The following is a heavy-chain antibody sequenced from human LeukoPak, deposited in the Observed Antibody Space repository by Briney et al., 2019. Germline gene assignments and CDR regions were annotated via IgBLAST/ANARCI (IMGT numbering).Heavy chain of an antibody. V-gene: IGHV3-23*01. CDR1: GFTFSSYA. D-gene: IGHD4-17*01. J-gene: IGHJ3*02. CDR2: IRGSGGST. CDR3: AKDQAVTTSGAFDI. Sequence: GGSLRLSCTASGFTFSSYAMSWVPQAPGKGVEGVSAIRGSGGSTFYAVSVKARFTLHRDNYKHTVYVQVKTQRAEDTAVYYCAKDQAVTTSGAFDIWGQGTMVTVSS.